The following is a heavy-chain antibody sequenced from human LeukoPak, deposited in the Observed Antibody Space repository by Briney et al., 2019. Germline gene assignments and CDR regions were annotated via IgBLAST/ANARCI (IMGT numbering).Heavy chain of an antibody. V-gene: IGHV3-13*01. Sequence: PGGSLRLSCAASGFTFSSYDMHWVRQATGKGLEWVSAIGTAGDTYYPGSVKGRFTISRENAKNSLYLQMNSLRAEDTAVYYCARGFTIFGVVRDAFDIWGQGTMVTVSS. CDR1: GFTFSSYD. CDR3: ARGFTIFGVVRDAFDI. D-gene: IGHD3-3*01. CDR2: IGTAGDT. J-gene: IGHJ3*02.